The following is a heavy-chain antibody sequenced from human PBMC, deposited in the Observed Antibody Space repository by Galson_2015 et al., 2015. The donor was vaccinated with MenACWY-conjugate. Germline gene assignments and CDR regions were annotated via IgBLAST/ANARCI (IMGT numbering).Heavy chain of an antibody. Sequence: SLRLSCAASGFTFHNYWLHWVHQPPGKGLEWISYIKADGSFSNYADSVKGRFTISTDNAKNMVYLQMDGLGDEDTAVYFCARDNNWSFDSWGQGTLVTVSS. J-gene: IGHJ4*02. CDR1: GFTFHNYW. D-gene: IGHD1-1*01. CDR2: IKADGSFS. CDR3: ARDNNWSFDS. V-gene: IGHV3-74*01.